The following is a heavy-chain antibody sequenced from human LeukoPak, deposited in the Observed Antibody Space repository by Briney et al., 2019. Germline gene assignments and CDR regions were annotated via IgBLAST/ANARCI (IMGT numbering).Heavy chain of an antibody. CDR2: IKEDGSDK. Sequence: VGCLRLSCAASGLTFSKPWMTSVRQAPGKGLQWGADIKEDGSDKYYVDSVKGRFTISRDNDKASVYLQMDSLRVEDTAVYYCATCSSGWQFAYWGQGTLVSVSS. J-gene: IGHJ4*02. V-gene: IGHV3-7*05. D-gene: IGHD6-19*01. CDR3: ATCSSGWQFAY. CDR1: GLTFSKPW.